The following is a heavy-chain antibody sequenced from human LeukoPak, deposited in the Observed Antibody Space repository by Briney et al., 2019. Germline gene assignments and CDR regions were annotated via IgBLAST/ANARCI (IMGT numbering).Heavy chain of an antibody. J-gene: IGHJ4*02. CDR1: GFTFDDYA. CDR3: AKDHPGGYFDY. Sequence: GGSLRLSCAASGFTFDDYAMHWVRQAPGKGLEWVSGISWNSGSIGYADSVKGRFTISRDNAKNSLYLQMNSLRAEDTAVYYCAKDHPGGYFDYWGQGTLVTVSS. V-gene: IGHV3-9*01. CDR2: ISWNSGSI.